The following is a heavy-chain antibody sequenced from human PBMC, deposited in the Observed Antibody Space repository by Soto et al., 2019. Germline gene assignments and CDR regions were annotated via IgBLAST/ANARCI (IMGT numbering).Heavy chain of an antibody. D-gene: IGHD3-22*01. J-gene: IGHJ3*02. V-gene: IGHV3-30*18. CDR1: GFTFSSYG. CDR3: ANIGYYYDSSGYYGAFDI. CDR2: ISYDGSNK. Sequence: GGSLRLSCAASGFTFSSYGMHWVRQAPGKGLEWVAVISYDGSNKYYADSVKGRFTISRDNSKNTLYLQMNSLRAEDTAVYYCANIGYYYDSSGYYGAFDIWGQGTMVTVSS.